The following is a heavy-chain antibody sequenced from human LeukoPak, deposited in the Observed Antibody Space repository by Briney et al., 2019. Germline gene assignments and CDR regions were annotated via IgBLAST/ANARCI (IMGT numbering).Heavy chain of an antibody. CDR3: ARSSGGGSLYYYMDV. CDR2: IYTSGST. J-gene: IGHJ6*03. D-gene: IGHD2-15*01. V-gene: IGHV4-4*07. Sequence: SETLSLTCTVSGGSISSYYWSWIRQPAGKGLEWIGRIYTSGSTNYNPSLKSRVTMSVDTSKNQFSPKLSSVTAADTAVYYCARSSGGGSLYYYMDVWGKGTTVTVSS. CDR1: GGSISSYY.